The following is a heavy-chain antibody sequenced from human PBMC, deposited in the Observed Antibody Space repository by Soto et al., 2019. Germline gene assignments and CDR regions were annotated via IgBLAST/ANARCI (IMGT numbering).Heavy chain of an antibody. D-gene: IGHD3-10*01. V-gene: IGHV4-34*01. J-gene: IGHJ6*02. CDR1: GGSFSGYY. CDR2: INHSGST. Sequence: PSETLSLTCAVYGGSFSGYYWSWIRQPPGKGLEWIGEINHSGSTNYNPSLKSRVTISVDTSKNQFSLKLSSVTAADTAVYYCARGRYYYGSGRVYYYYYGMDVWGQGTTVT. CDR3: ARGRYYYGSGRVYYYYYGMDV.